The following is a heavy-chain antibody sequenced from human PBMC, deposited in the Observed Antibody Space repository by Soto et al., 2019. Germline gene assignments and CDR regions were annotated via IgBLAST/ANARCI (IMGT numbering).Heavy chain of an antibody. Sequence: QVQLVQSGAAVKKPASSVKVSCKASGGTFSSYPITWVRQAPGQGLEWMGGIIPIFGTANYAQKFQGRVTITVDESTRTAYMELSSLRSEDTAVYYCARGAYYDGSGSDQGYYLDYWGQGTLVTVSS. D-gene: IGHD3-10*01. CDR2: IIPIFGTA. CDR1: GGTFSSYP. CDR3: ARGAYYDGSGSDQGYYLDY. V-gene: IGHV1-69*01. J-gene: IGHJ4*02.